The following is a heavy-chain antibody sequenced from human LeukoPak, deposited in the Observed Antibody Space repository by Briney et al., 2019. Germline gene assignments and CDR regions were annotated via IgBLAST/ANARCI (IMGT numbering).Heavy chain of an antibody. J-gene: IGHJ4*02. Sequence: PGGSLRLSCAASGFTFSSYAMHWVRQAPGKGLEWVAVISYDGNNKYYADSVKGRFTISRDNSKNTLYLQMNSLRAEDTAVYYCASFLAPDNNWTFDYWGQGTLVTVSS. CDR3: ASFLAPDNNWTFDY. CDR1: GFTFSSYA. V-gene: IGHV3-30-3*01. CDR2: ISYDGNNK. D-gene: IGHD1-1*01.